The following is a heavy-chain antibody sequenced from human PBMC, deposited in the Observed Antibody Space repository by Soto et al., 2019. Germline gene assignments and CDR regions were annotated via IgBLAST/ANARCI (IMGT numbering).Heavy chain of an antibody. J-gene: IGHJ3*02. D-gene: IGHD2-15*01. CDR2: ISGSGGST. Sequence: GGSLRLSCAASGFTFSSYAMSWVRQAPGKGLEWVSAISGSGGSTYYADSVKGRFTISRDNSKNTLYLQMNSLRAEDTAVYYCAKDPAGVVVVAATHNDAFDIWGQGTMVTVSS. V-gene: IGHV3-23*01. CDR1: GFTFSSYA. CDR3: AKDPAGVVVVAATHNDAFDI.